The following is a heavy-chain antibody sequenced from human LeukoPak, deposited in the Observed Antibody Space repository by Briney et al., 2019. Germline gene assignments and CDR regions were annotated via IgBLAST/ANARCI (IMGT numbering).Heavy chain of an antibody. Sequence: GGSLRLSCAASGFTFNDYHMNWVRQAPGKGLEWVSHITGSSRTIHYADSVKGRFTISRDNANNSLYLHMNSLRDEDTAVYYCARVVGSYDLGYWGQGTLVTVSS. J-gene: IGHJ4*02. D-gene: IGHD1-26*01. V-gene: IGHV3-48*02. CDR3: ARVVGSYDLGY. CDR1: GFTFNDYH. CDR2: ITGSSRTI.